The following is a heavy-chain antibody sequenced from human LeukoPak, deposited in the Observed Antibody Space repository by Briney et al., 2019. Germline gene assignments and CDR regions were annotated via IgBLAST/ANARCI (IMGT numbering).Heavy chain of an antibody. CDR3: ASTYYDFWSGSSRQGVDP. CDR2: IYYSGST. V-gene: IGHV4-59*05. Sequence: PSETLSLTCTVSGGSISSYYWSWIRQPPGKGLEWIGSIYYSGSTYYNPSPKSRVTISVDTSKNQFSLKLSSVTAADTAVYYCASTYYDFWSGSSRQGVDPWGQGTLVTVSS. D-gene: IGHD3-3*01. CDR1: GGSISSYY. J-gene: IGHJ5*02.